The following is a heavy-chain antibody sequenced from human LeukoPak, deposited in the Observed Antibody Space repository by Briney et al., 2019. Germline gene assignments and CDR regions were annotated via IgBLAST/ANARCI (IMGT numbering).Heavy chain of an antibody. CDR1: GFTVSSNY. CDR2: IYSAGGT. D-gene: IGHD3-10*01. J-gene: IGHJ3*02. V-gene: IGHV3-53*01. Sequence: PGGSLRLSCAASGFTVSSNYMTWVRQAPGKGLEWVSLIYSAGGTYYTDSVKGRFTISRHSSKNTLYLQMNSLTTEDTAVYYCATDHGSGSWNYYAKTFDIWGRGTMVTVSS. CDR3: ATDHGSGSWNYYAKTFDI.